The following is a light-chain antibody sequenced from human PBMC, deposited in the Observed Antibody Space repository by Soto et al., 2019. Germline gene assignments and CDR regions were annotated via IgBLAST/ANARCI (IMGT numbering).Light chain of an antibody. CDR3: QQFSTSPLMYT. V-gene: IGKV3-20*01. Sequence: ENVLTQSPGTLSLSPGERATLSCRASQSVSSTFLAWYQHKPGQPPRLLIYGASTRATGIPDRFSGSGSGTDFTLTISRLVPEDFAVYYCQQFSTSPLMYTFGQGTKLEIK. CDR1: QSVSSTF. CDR2: GAS. J-gene: IGKJ2*01.